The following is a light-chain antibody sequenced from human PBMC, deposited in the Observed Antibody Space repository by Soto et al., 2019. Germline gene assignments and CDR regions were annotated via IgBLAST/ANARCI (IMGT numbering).Light chain of an antibody. J-gene: IGKJ1*01. CDR2: GAS. V-gene: IGKV3-15*01. CDR3: QHYGNWPPWT. Sequence: EIVMTQSPATLSVSPGERATLSCRASQSVNSNIACYQQKPGQAPRLLIYGASTRATGMPARFSGSGSGTDFTLSISSLQSEDLAIYYCQHYGNWPPWTFGQGTKVEIK. CDR1: QSVNSN.